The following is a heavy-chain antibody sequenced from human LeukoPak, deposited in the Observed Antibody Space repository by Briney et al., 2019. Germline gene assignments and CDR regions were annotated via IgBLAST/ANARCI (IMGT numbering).Heavy chain of an antibody. J-gene: IGHJ4*02. V-gene: IGHV3-43*02. D-gene: IGHD5-18*01. CDR1: GFTFGDFA. Sequence: GSLRLSCAASGFTFGDFAMHWVRQAPGKGLEWVSLISEDGDTYYGDSVKGRFTVSRDNSKNSLYLQMNSLRTEDTGLYYCARVRTAMEIGAYWGQGTLVTVSS. CDR3: ARVRTAMEIGAY. CDR2: ISEDGDT.